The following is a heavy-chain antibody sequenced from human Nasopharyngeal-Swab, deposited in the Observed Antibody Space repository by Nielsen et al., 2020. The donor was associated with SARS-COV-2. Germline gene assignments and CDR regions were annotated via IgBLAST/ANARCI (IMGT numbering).Heavy chain of an antibody. V-gene: IGHV3-73*01. D-gene: IGHD2-15*01. CDR2: IRSKGNNYAT. CDR3: TRCGGGCYSGRDY. J-gene: IGHJ4*02. CDR1: GFTFSDSA. Sequence: GGSLRLSCAASGFTFSDSAIHWVRQASGEGLEWVARIRSKGNNYATAYSASVKGRFIIFRDDPTNTAYLRMNSLKTEDTAMYYCTRCGGGCYSGRDYWGQGTLVTVSS.